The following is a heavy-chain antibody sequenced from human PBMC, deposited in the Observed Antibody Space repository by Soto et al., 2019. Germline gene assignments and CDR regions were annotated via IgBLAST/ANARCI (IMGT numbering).Heavy chain of an antibody. D-gene: IGHD6-13*01. Sequence: QVTLKESGPVLVKPTEPLTLTCTVSGFSLSNARMGVSWIRQPPGKALEWLAHIFSNDEKSYSTSLKSRLTISKDTSKSQVVLTMTNMDPVDTATYYCARGIAAAGTYTRPRYFDPWGQGTLVTVSS. CDR1: GFSLSNARMG. CDR2: IFSNDEK. J-gene: IGHJ5*02. V-gene: IGHV2-26*01. CDR3: ARGIAAAGTYTRPRYFDP.